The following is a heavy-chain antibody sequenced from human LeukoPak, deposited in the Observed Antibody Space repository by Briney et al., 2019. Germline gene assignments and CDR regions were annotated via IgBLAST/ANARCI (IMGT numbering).Heavy chain of an antibody. CDR2: IYYIGST. Sequence: SETLSLTCTVSGGSISSYYWTWIRQPPGKGLEWIGYIYYIGSTNYNPSLKSRVTISVDTSKNQFSLKLSSVTAADTALYYCAREAYGSGSDYRFGTNNWFDPWGQGTLVTVSS. CDR3: AREAYGSGSDYRFGTNNWFDP. D-gene: IGHD3-10*01. CDR1: GGSISSYY. J-gene: IGHJ5*02. V-gene: IGHV4-59*01.